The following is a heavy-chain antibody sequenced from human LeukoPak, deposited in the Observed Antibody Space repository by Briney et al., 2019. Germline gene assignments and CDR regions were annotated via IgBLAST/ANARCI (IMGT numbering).Heavy chain of an antibody. CDR1: GGSISSYY. D-gene: IGHD3-9*01. J-gene: IGHJ4*02. V-gene: IGHV4-4*07. Sequence: PSETLSLTCTVSGGSISSYYWSWIRQPAGKGLEWIGRIYTSGSTNYNPSLKSRVTMSVDTSKNQFSLKLSSVTAADTAVYYCAKGYHITTQYYCFDFWGQGTLVTVSS. CDR3: AKGYHITTQYYCFDF. CDR2: IYTSGST.